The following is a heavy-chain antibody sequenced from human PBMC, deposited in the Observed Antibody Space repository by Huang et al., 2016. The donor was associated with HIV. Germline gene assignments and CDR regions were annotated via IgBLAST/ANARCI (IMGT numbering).Heavy chain of an antibody. CDR2: INHSGST. Sequence: QVQLQQWGAGLLKPSETLSLTCAVYGGSFSGYYWGWIRQSPGKGQAWIGEINHSGSTTYNPSLKSRLTISVDTSKNQFSRKLSSVTAADTAVYYCARERMMSWLDDHDAFDIWGQGTMVTVSS. CDR3: ARERMMSWLDDHDAFDI. J-gene: IGHJ3*02. V-gene: IGHV4-34*01. CDR1: GGSFSGYY. D-gene: IGHD1-1*01.